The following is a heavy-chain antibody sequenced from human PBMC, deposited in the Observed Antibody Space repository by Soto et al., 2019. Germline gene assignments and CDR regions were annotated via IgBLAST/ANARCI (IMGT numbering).Heavy chain of an antibody. V-gene: IGHV5-51*01. CDR2: IYPGDSDT. J-gene: IGHJ6*03. CDR3: ARAALMRSPYYSYYRDV. Sequence: PGESLKISCKGSGYSFTSYWIAWVRQMPGKGLEWMGIIYPGDSDTRYSPSFQGQVTISADKSISTAYLQWSSLKASDTAMYYCARAALMRSPYYSYYRDVWGKGTTVTVSS. CDR1: GYSFTSYW. D-gene: IGHD3-3*02.